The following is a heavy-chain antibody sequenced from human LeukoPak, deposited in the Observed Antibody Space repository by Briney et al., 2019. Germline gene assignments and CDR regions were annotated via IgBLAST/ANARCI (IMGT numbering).Heavy chain of an antibody. J-gene: IGHJ4*02. CDR3: ARQGYNSTWDRYLAY. CDR2: IYPGDSDV. Sequence: GESPKISCKGSGYSFSNYWIGWGRQIPGKGLEWMGIIYPGDSDVSYSPSFQGQVTISADKSISTAYLQWSSLQASDTAMYYCARQGYNSTWDRYLAYWGQGTQVTVSS. V-gene: IGHV5-51*01. CDR1: GYSFSNYW. D-gene: IGHD6-13*01.